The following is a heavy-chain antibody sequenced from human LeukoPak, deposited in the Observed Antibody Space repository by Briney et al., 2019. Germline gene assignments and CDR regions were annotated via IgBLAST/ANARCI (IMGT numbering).Heavy chain of an antibody. CDR2: INHSGST. CDR3: ARSRRYCSGGSCGGSTRPFDY. D-gene: IGHD2-15*01. J-gene: IGHJ4*02. CDR1: GGSFSGYY. V-gene: IGHV4-34*01. Sequence: PSETLSLTCAVYGGSFSGYYWSWIRQPPWKGLEWIGEINHSGSTNYNPSLKSRVTISVDTSKNQFSLKLSSVTAADTAVYYCARSRRYCSGGSCGGSTRPFDYSGQGTLVTVSS.